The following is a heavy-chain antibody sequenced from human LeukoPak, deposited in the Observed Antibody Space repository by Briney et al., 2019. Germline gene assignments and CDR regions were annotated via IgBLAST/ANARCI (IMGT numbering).Heavy chain of an antibody. CDR1: GFTFSSHG. V-gene: IGHV3-30*18. CDR2: ISYDGSKK. D-gene: IGHD6-13*01. J-gene: IGHJ5*02. Sequence: PGRSLRLSCAASGFTFSSHGIHWVRQAPGKGLEWVAVISYDGSKKYYADSVEGRFTISRDNSKNTLYLQTTSLRAEAPAVYYCAKDRGSSWYGTNWFDPWGQRTRVTASP. CDR3: AKDRGSSWYGTNWFDP.